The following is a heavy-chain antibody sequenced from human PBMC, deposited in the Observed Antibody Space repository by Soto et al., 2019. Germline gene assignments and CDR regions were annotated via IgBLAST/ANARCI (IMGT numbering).Heavy chain of an antibody. D-gene: IGHD4-4*01. V-gene: IGHV4-34*01. CDR3: ARIRGFSGTTN. CDR1: GGSFSGYY. Sequence: PSETLSLTCAVYGGSFSGYYWSWIRQPPGKGLEWIGEINHSGSTNYNPSLKSRVTISVDTSKNQFSLKLSSVTAADTAVYYCARIRGFSGTTNWGQGTLVTVSS. CDR2: INHSGST. J-gene: IGHJ4*02.